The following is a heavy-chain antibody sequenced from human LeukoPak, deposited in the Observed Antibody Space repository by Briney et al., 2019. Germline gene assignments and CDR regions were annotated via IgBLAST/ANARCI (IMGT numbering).Heavy chain of an antibody. CDR3: ARAIAAAGNPDY. CDR2: ISSDGSTT. Sequence: PGGSLRLSCAASGFTFSSYWMHWVRQPPGKGLVWVSRISSDGSTTRYADSVKGRFTISRDNAKNTLYLQMNSLRAEDTAVYYCARAIAAAGNPDYWGQGTLVTVSS. J-gene: IGHJ4*02. CDR1: GFTFSSYW. D-gene: IGHD6-13*01. V-gene: IGHV3-74*01.